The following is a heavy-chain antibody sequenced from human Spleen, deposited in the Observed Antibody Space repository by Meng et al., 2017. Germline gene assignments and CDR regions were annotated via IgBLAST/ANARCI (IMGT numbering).Heavy chain of an antibody. V-gene: IGHV1-2*06. CDR3: ARDEDISAAGKLFGDY. D-gene: IGHD6-13*01. CDR2: IDPKSGDT. Sequence: ASVKVSCKAPGGIFSNYVIGWVRQAPGQGLEWMGRIDPKSGDTQYAQRFQGRVTMTGDTSISTAYMELSGLRSDDTAMYYCARDEDISAAGKLFGDYWGQGTLVTVSS. CDR1: GGIFSNYV. J-gene: IGHJ4*02.